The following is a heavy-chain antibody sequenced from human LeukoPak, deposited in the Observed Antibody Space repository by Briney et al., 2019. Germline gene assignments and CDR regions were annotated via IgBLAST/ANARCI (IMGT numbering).Heavy chain of an antibody. CDR1: GGSISSGGYS. CDR2: IYHSGST. D-gene: IGHD2-2*01. Sequence: SQTLSLTCAVSGGSISSGGYSWSWIRQPPGKGLEWIGYIYHSGSTYYNPSLKSRVTISVDRSKNQFSLKLSSVTAADTAVYYCARQYCSSTSCYGSGALDWFDPWGQGTLVTVSS. J-gene: IGHJ5*02. V-gene: IGHV4-30-2*01. CDR3: ARQYCSSTSCYGSGALDWFDP.